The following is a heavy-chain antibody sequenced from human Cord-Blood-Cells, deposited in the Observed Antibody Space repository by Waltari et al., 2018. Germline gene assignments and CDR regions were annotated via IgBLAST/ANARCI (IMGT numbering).Heavy chain of an antibody. CDR1: GGSISSSSYY. J-gene: IGHJ3*02. V-gene: IGHV4-39*07. Sequence: QLQLQESGPGLVQPSETLSLTCTVSGGSISSSSYYWGWIRQPPGKGLEWIGSIYYSGSTYYNPSLKSRVTISVDTSKNQFSLKLSSVTAADTAVYYCARLRAAVAGDAFDIWGQGTMVTVSS. CDR2: IYYSGST. CDR3: ARLRAAVAGDAFDI. D-gene: IGHD6-19*01.